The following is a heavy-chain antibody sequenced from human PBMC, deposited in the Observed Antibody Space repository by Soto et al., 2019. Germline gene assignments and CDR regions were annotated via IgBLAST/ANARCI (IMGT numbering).Heavy chain of an antibody. CDR2: ISYIGST. CDR1: GGSISSYY. CDR3: ARSNTPDAFDI. J-gene: IGHJ3*02. D-gene: IGHD1-26*01. V-gene: IGHV4-59*01. Sequence: PSETLSLTCTVSGGSISSYYWSWIRQPPGKGLEWIGYISYIGSTNYNPSLKSRVTISADTSKNHFSLNLRSVTAADTAVYYCARSNTPDAFDIWGRGXMVTVSS.